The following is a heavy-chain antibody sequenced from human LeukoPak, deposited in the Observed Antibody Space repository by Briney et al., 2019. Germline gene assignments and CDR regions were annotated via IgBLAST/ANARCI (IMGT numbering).Heavy chain of an antibody. CDR3: AREWAPGAFDI. CDR1: GGSISSYY. CDR2: IYYSGST. V-gene: IGHV4-59*01. Sequence: PSETLSLTCTVSGGSISSYYWSWIRQPPGKGLEWIGYIYYSGSTNYNPSLKSRVTISVDTSKNQFSLKLSSVTAADTAVYYCAREWAPGAFDIWGQGTMVTVSS. J-gene: IGHJ3*02.